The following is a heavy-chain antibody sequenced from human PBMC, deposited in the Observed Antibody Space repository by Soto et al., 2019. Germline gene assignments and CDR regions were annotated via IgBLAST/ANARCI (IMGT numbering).Heavy chain of an antibody. CDR1: GDTVSSNSVA. D-gene: IGHD2-15*01. J-gene: IGHJ6*02. Sequence: SQTLSLTCVGSGDTVSSNSVAWNWVRQSPSRGLEWLGRTYYRSRWYSDYAVSVRSRIDINADTSKNQVSLQLISVTPEDTAVYYCARSEEDSDYYYYGMDVWGQGTTVTVSS. V-gene: IGHV6-1*01. CDR2: TYYRSRWYS. CDR3: ARSEEDSDYYYYGMDV.